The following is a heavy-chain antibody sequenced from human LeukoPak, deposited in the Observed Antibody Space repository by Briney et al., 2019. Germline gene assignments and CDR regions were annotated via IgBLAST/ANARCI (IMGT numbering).Heavy chain of an antibody. J-gene: IGHJ4*02. CDR2: IKEGGSEK. V-gene: IGHV3-7*01. Sequence: PGGSLRLSCAASGFTFSGYWMSWVRQAPGKGLEWVANIKEGGSEKYYVDSVKGRLTISRDNAKNSLYLQMNSLRAEDTAVYYCARGRGSGNYFDYWGQGTLVTVSS. CDR3: ARGRGSGNYFDY. D-gene: IGHD3-10*01. CDR1: GFTFSGYW.